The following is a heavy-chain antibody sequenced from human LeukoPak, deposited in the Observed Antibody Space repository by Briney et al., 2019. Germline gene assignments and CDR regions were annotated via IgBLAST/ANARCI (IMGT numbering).Heavy chain of an antibody. CDR2: IYYSGST. CDR1: GGSISSYY. J-gene: IGHJ4*02. V-gene: IGHV4-59*01. Sequence: SETLSLTCTVSGGSISSYYWSWIRQPPGKGLEWIGYIYYSGSTNYNPSLKSRVTISVDTSKNQFSLKLSSVTAADTAVYYCARSGGRNFDYWGQGTLVTVSS. CDR3: ARSGGRNFDY. D-gene: IGHD1-14*01.